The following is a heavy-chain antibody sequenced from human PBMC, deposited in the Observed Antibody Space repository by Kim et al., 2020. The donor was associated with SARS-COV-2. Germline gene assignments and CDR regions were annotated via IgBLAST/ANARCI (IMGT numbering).Heavy chain of an antibody. J-gene: IGHJ6*02. CDR1: GFTFSSYS. D-gene: IGHD1-7*01. CDR2: ISSRSSTI. V-gene: IGHV3-48*02. Sequence: GGSLRLSCAASGFTFSSYSMNWVRQAPGKGLEWVSYISSRSSTIYYADSVKGRFTISRDNAKNSLYLQMSSLRDEDTAVYYCARFELPGGYYYYGVDVWGQGTTVTVSS. CDR3: ARFELPGGYYYYGVDV.